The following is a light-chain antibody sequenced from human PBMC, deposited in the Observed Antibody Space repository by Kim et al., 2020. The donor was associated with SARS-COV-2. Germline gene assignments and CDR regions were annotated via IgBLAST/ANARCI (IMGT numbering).Light chain of an antibody. V-gene: IGKV3-11*01. CDR2: DSS. Sequence: EVVLTQSPATLSLSPGERATLSCRASQGVSSYLAWYQQKPGQAPRLLIYDSSNRATGVPARFSGSWSGTDFTLTISSLEPEDFAVYYCHQRSSGPPYTFGQGTKLEI. CDR3: HQRSSGPPYT. CDR1: QGVSSY. J-gene: IGKJ2*01.